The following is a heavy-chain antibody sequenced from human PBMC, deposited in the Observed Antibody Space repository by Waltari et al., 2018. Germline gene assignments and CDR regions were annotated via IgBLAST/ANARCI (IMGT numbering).Heavy chain of an antibody. J-gene: IGHJ6*02. D-gene: IGHD3-10*01. CDR2: ISWNSDRI. V-gene: IGHV3-9*01. CDR1: GFSFDDYA. CDR3: AKDISFGHFYYGLHV. Sequence: QLVESGGGLVQPGWSLSLPCTSSGFSFDDYAIHWVRQIPGKGLAWVSGISWNSDRIGYAESGKGRFTISRDNAKNSLYLQMNSLRPEDTALYYCAKDISFGHFYYGLHVWGQGTTVSVSS.